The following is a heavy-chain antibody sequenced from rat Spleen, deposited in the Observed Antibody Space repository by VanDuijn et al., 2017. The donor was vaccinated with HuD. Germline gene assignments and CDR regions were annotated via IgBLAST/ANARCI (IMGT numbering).Heavy chain of an antibody. CDR2: XYYDGSRT. V-gene: IGHV5S10*01. Sequence: EVQLVESGGGXXQPGXXLKLSXXXSGXXXSNXXXAXXXQAXXXGLXXXATXYYDGSRTYYRDAVKGRFTISRDNAKSTRNRQMNSLRSEDTATYYCATPTEGIPYYFDYWGQGVMVTVSS. D-gene: IGHD1-11*01. J-gene: IGHJ2*01. CDR1: GXXXSNXX. CDR3: ATPTEGIPYYFDY.